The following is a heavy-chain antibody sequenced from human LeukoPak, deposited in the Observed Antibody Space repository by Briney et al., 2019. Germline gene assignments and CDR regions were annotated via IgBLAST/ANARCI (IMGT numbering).Heavy chain of an antibody. Sequence: GASVRVSCKASGYTFTGYYIHWVRQAPGQGPEWMGCIHPRDSSTTYAQKFQGRVTMTTDTSTSTAYMELRSLRSDDTAVYYCARTGVSTVTGYYYYYGMDVWGQGTTVTVSS. J-gene: IGHJ6*02. V-gene: IGHV1-2*02. CDR3: ARTGVSTVTGYYYYYGMDV. CDR2: IHPRDSST. D-gene: IGHD4-17*01. CDR1: GYTFTGYY.